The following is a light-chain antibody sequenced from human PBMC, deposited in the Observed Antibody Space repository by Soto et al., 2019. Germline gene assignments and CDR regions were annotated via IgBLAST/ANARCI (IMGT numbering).Light chain of an antibody. V-gene: IGLV2-14*01. CDR2: DVS. CDR1: SSDVGGYNY. J-gene: IGLJ1*01. CDR3: SSYTTSNTRQIV. Sequence: HSVLTKPASVSGFPGQSITISCTGTSSDVGGYNYVSWYQQHPGKAPKFMIYDVSNRPSGVSNRFSGSKSGNTASLTISGLQAEDEADYYCSSYTTSNTRQIVFGTGTKVTVL.